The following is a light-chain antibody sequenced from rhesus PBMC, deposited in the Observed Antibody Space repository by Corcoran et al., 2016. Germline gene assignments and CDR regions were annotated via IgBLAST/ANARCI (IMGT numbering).Light chain of an antibody. Sequence: EIVMTQSPATLSLSPGERATLSCRASQSVSSYVDWYQQTPEQAPRLLIYGASSRATGIPDRFSGSGSGTDFTLTISSLAPEDFAVYYCQQYSNWPRTFGQGTKVEIK. CDR2: GAS. CDR1: QSVSSY. J-gene: IGKJ1*01. V-gene: IGKV3S9*01. CDR3: QQYSNWPRT.